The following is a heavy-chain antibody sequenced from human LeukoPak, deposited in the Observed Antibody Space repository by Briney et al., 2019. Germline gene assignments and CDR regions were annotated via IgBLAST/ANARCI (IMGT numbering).Heavy chain of an antibody. D-gene: IGHD3-22*01. Sequence: PSETLSLTCAVSGGSISSGGYSWSWIRQPPGKGLGWIGYIYHSGSTYYNPSLKSRVTISVDTSKNQFSLKLSSVTAADTAVYYCASYRAYYYDSSGYYLEWFDPWGQGTLVTVSS. CDR2: IYHSGST. CDR1: GGSISSGGYS. J-gene: IGHJ5*02. V-gene: IGHV4-30-2*01. CDR3: ASYRAYYYDSSGYYLEWFDP.